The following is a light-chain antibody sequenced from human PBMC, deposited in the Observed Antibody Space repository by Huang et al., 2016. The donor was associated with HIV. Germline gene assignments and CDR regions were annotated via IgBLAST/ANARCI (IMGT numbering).Light chain of an antibody. CDR2: AAS. J-gene: IGKJ2*01. Sequence: EIQMTQSPSSLSASVGDRVTITCRANQNIGRDLNWYQQKSGKAPKRLIDAASSLQRGVPSRFSGIGFGTDFTLTISRLQPEDFATYYCQQSYSITRYTFGQGTKVEIK. CDR1: QNIGRD. V-gene: IGKV1-39*01. CDR3: QQSYSITRYT.